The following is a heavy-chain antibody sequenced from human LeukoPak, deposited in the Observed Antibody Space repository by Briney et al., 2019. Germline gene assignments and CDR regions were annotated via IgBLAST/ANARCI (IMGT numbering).Heavy chain of an antibody. CDR2: INHGARA. CDR1: GESFKNYY. Sequence: SETLSLTCAVYGESFKNYYSSWIRQSPGKGLEWIGEINHGARASYNPSLKSRVTISVDTSKNQFSLKLTSVTAADTAVYYCARAAGYARGFDSWGQGTLVTVSS. CDR3: ARAAGYARGFDS. V-gene: IGHV4-34*01. D-gene: IGHD2-2*01. J-gene: IGHJ4*02.